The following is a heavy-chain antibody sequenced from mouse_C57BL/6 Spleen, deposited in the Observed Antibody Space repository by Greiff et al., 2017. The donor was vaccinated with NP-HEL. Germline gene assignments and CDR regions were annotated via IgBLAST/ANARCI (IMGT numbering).Heavy chain of an antibody. CDR3: AKNYGSSRYFDV. Sequence: VQLQQSGPGLVQPSQSLSITCTVSGFSLTSYGVHWVRQSPGKGLEWLGVIWRGGSTDYNAAFMPRLSITKDNSKSQVFFKMNSLQADDTAIYYCAKNYGSSRYFDVWGTGTTVTVSS. J-gene: IGHJ1*03. CDR2: IWRGGST. V-gene: IGHV2-5*01. CDR1: GFSLTSYG. D-gene: IGHD1-1*01.